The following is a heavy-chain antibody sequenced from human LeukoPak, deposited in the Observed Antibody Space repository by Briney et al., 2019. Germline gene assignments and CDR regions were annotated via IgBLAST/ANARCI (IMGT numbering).Heavy chain of an antibody. CDR3: ARGQLVPLYYYYYMDV. CDR2: INPSGGST. CDR1: GYTFTSYY. Sequence: ASVKVSCKASGYTFTSYYMHWVRQAPGQGLEWMGIINPSGGSTSYAQKFQGRVTMTRDTSTSTVYMELSSLRSEDTAVYYCARGQLVPLYYYYYMDVWGKGTTVTVSS. D-gene: IGHD6-6*01. V-gene: IGHV1-46*01. J-gene: IGHJ6*03.